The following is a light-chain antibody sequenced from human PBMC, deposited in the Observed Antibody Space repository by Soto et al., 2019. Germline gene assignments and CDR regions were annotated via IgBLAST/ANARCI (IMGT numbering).Light chain of an antibody. Sequence: QSVLTQPASVSGSPGQSITISCTGTSSDLGTFDYVSWFQHHPGKAPKLVIYEVSSRASGVSSRFSGSKSANTASLTISGLQPEDEADYYCSSYAGSNKLVFGGGTQLTVL. J-gene: IGLJ2*01. V-gene: IGLV2-14*01. CDR1: SSDLGTFDY. CDR2: EVS. CDR3: SSYAGSNKLV.